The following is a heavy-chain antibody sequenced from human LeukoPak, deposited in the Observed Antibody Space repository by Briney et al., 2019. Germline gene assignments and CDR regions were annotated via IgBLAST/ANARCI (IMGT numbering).Heavy chain of an antibody. CDR2: VYYTGST. CDR3: ARPLDY. J-gene: IGHJ4*02. CDR1: GGSIRSSH. V-gene: IGHV4-59*08. Sequence: SETLSLTCTVSGGSIRSSHWSWIRQPPGKGLEWIGYVYYTGSTNYNPSLKSRVTISLDTSKNQFSLKLSSVTAADTAVYYCARPLDYWGQGTLVTVSS.